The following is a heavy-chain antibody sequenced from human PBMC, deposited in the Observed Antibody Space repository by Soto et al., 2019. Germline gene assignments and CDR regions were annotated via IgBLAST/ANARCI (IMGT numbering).Heavy chain of an antibody. V-gene: IGHV1-2*02. CDR3: ARGSGSGIAVAYYYHGMDV. J-gene: IGHJ6*02. CDR2: INPNSGGT. CDR1: GYTFTGYY. Sequence: RASVKVSCKASGYTFTGYYMHWVRQAPGQGLEWMGWINPNSGGTNYAQKFQGRVTMTRDTSISTAYMELSRLRSDDTAVYYCARGSGSGIAVAYYYHGMDVWGQGTTVTVSS. D-gene: IGHD3-10*01.